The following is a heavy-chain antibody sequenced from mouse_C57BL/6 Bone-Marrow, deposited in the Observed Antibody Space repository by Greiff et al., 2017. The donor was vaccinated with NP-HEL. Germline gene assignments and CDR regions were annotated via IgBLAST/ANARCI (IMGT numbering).Heavy chain of an antibody. CDR2: FHPYNDAT. J-gene: IGHJ2*01. CDR1: GYTFTTYP. D-gene: IGHD2-1*01. CDR3: ARGGNYWYYFDY. V-gene: IGHV1-47*01. Sequence: QVQLQQSGAELVKPGASVKMSCKASGYTFTTYPIEWVKQNHGKSLEWIGNFHPYNDATEYNEKFKNKATLTVEKSSSTVYLELSRLTSDDSSVYDCARGGNYWYYFDYWGQGTTLTVSS.